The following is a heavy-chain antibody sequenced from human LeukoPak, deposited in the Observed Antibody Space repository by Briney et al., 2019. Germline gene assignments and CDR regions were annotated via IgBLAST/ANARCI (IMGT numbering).Heavy chain of an antibody. Sequence: PSETLSLTCTVSGGSISSYYWSWIRQPPGKGLEWIGYIYYSGSTKYNPSLKSRVTISIDTSKNQFSLKLSSVTAADTAVYYCARRILTGYDWFDPWGQGTLVTVSS. J-gene: IGHJ5*02. CDR2: IYYSGST. CDR3: ARRILTGYDWFDP. CDR1: GGSISSYY. D-gene: IGHD3-9*01. V-gene: IGHV4-59*08.